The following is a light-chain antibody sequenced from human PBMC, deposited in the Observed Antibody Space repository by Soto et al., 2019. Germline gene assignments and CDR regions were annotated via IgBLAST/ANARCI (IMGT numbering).Light chain of an antibody. CDR3: QQYGTSPPVYT. J-gene: IGKJ2*01. CDR2: GTY. V-gene: IGKV3-20*01. Sequence: EIVLTQSPGTLSLSPGERATLSCRTSQSISSTYLAWYQQKPGQAPRLLIYGTYSRATGIPDRFSGSGSGSDVPLTIRRLGPADFAVYYCQQYGTSPPVYTFGQGTKLEIK. CDR1: QSISSTY.